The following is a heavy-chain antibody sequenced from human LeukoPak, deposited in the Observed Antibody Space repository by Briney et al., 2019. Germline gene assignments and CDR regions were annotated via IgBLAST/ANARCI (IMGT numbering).Heavy chain of an antibody. J-gene: IGHJ6*03. D-gene: IGHD3-16*01. Sequence: SETLSLTCTVSGYSISSGYYWGWIRQPPGKGLEWIGCIYHSGSTYYNPSLKSRVAISVDTSKNQFSLKLSSVTAADTAVYYCARDWGSDPYYYYYMDVWGKGTTVTISS. CDR2: IYHSGST. CDR3: ARDWGSDPYYYYYMDV. V-gene: IGHV4-38-2*02. CDR1: GYSISSGYY.